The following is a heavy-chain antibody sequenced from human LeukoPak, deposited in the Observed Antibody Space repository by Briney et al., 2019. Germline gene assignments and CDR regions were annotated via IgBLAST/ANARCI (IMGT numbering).Heavy chain of an antibody. V-gene: IGHV3-49*04. CDR3: TRGPIQLWLYSGTDV. D-gene: IGHD5-18*01. J-gene: IGHJ6*04. CDR1: GFTFGNYA. Sequence: GGSLRLSCTASGFTFGNYAMSWVRQAPGSGLEWVGFIRSKTYGGTTEYAASVKGRFTISRDDSISIAYLQKSSVKTEDRAVYYCTRGPIQLWLYSGTDVWGERTTVTVSS. CDR2: IRSKTYGGTT.